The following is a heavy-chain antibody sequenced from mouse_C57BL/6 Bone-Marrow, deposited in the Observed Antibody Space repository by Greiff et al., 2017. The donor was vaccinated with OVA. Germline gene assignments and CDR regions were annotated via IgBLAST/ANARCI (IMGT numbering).Heavy chain of an antibody. CDR1: GYTFTDYE. CDR3: TRSYSNYGDFDY. Sequence: VQLQQSGAELVRPGASVTLSCKASGYTFTDYEMHWVKQTPVHGLEWIGAIDPETGGTAYNQKFKGKAILTADKSSSPAYMELRSLTSEDSAVYYCTRSYSNYGDFDYWGQGTTLTVSS. D-gene: IGHD2-5*01. CDR2: IDPETGGT. J-gene: IGHJ2*01. V-gene: IGHV1-15*01.